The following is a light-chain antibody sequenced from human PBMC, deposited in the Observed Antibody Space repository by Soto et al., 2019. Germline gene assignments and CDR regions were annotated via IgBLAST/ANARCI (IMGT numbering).Light chain of an antibody. CDR3: QQRSNWPT. CDR1: QGVSRD. Sequence: EKVMTQSPAPLSVSPGAGATLSWRTSQGVSRDLAWYQQKPGQSPRLLIYDASNRATGIPARFSGGGSGTDFTLTISSLEPEDFAVYYCQQRSNWPTFGQGTKLDIK. V-gene: IGKV3-11*01. CDR2: DAS. J-gene: IGKJ1*01.